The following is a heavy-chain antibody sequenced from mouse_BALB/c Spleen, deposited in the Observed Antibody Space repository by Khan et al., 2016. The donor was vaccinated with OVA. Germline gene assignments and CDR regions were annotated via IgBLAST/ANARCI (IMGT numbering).Heavy chain of an antibody. CDR3: ANGVWAYYDALDY. J-gene: IGHJ4*01. CDR2: IWGGGST. CDR1: GFSLTDYG. V-gene: IGHV2-6-5*01. Sequence: QVQLKQSGPGLVAPSQSLSITCTVSGFSLTDYGVSWIRQPPGKGLEWLGVIWGGGSTSYNSALKSRLSIITDNSKSHVFLKMSSLQTDETAMYDCANGVWAYYDALDYWGKGTSVTVSS. D-gene: IGHD2-10*02.